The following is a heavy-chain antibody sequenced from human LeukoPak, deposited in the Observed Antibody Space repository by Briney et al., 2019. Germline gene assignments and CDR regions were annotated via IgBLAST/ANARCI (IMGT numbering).Heavy chain of an antibody. V-gene: IGHV4-34*01. CDR1: GGSFSGYY. D-gene: IGHD6-19*01. J-gene: IGHJ4*02. Sequence: KTSETLSLTCAVYGGSFSGYYWSWIRQPPGKGLEWIGEINHSGSTNYNPSLKSRVTISVDTSKNQFSLKLSSVTAADTAVYYCARSGPRQWLARYFDYWGQGTLVTVSS. CDR2: INHSGST. CDR3: ARSGPRQWLARYFDY.